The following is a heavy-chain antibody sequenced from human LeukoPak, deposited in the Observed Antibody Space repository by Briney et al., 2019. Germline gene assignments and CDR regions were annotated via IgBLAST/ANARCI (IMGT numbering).Heavy chain of an antibody. CDR1: GYSFTSYW. Sequence: GESLKISCKGSGYSFTSYWISWVRRMPGKGLEWMGRIDPSDSYNNYSPSFQGHVTISADKSISTAYLQWSSLRASDTAMYYCAREGPIVVVPAAMGSSNWFDLWGQGTLVTVSS. CDR2: IDPSDSYN. D-gene: IGHD2-2*01. J-gene: IGHJ5*02. CDR3: AREGPIVVVPAAMGSSNWFDL. V-gene: IGHV5-10-1*01.